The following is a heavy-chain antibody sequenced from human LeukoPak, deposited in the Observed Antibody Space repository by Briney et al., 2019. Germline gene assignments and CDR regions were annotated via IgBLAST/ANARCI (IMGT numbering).Heavy chain of an antibody. V-gene: IGHV4-39*07. CDR1: GGSISSTGHY. J-gene: IGHJ5*02. CDR3: ARVQRGYSGRTTPQNNWFDP. D-gene: IGHD5-12*01. Sequence: PSETLSLTCSVSGGSISSTGHYWGWIRQSPEKGLDWIGSIYSNGNTYYNPSVKSRVTMSVDTSKTQFSLKLTSMTAAETAVYYCARVQRGYSGRTTPQNNWFDPWGQGTLVTVSS. CDR2: IYSNGNT.